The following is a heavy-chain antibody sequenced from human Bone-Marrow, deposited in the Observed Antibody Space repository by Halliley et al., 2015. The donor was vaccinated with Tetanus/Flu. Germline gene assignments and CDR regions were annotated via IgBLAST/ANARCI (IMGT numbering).Heavy chain of an antibody. V-gene: IGHV4-59*01. D-gene: IGHD3-3*01. J-gene: IGHJ3*01. CDR2: VNYNGST. Sequence: TLSLTCTVSGGSISPYYWSWIRQSPGKGLEWIGYVNYNGSTNYNPSLKSRATIFVDMSRNQFSLKLYSVTAADTAIYYCARDLYEWQTFNFWGPGAMITVSS. CDR1: GGSISPYY. CDR3: ARDLYEWQTFNF.